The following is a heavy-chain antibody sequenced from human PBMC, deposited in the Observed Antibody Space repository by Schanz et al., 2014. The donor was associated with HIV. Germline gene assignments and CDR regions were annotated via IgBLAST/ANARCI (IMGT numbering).Heavy chain of an antibody. CDR1: GYTFTDYF. D-gene: IGHD2-21*01. J-gene: IGHJ5*02. CDR2: VKPNSGET. Sequence: QVQLVQSGAEVKKPGASVKVSCKASGYTFTDYFVHWVRQAPGQGLEWMAWVKPNSGETKFARKFQGRVTMTRDTSISTAYMELTGLNPEDTAIYYCARDDVLDSLASWVQGPLVTVSS. V-gene: IGHV1-2*02. CDR3: ARDDVLDSLAS.